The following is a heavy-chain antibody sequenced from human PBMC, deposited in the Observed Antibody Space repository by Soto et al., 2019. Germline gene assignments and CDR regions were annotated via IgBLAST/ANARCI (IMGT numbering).Heavy chain of an antibody. CDR1: GGTFSSYT. V-gene: IGHV1-69*02. D-gene: IGHD3-22*01. CDR2: IIPILGIA. Sequence: QVQLVQSGAKVKKPGSSVKVSCKASGGTFSSYTISWVRQAPGQGLEWMGRIIPILGIANYAQKFQGRVTITADKSTSTAYMELSSLRSEDTAVYYCARFDSSGYSVFWGQGTLVTVSS. CDR3: ARFDSSGYSVF. J-gene: IGHJ4*02.